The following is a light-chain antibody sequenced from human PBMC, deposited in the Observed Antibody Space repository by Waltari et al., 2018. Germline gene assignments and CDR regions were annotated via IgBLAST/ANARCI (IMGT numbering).Light chain of an antibody. CDR3: CSYAGSTTYV. CDR1: RRHSGSDSV. CDR2: EVS. Sequence: QSALTQPASESGCPGPSLTFPCPGTRRHSGSDSVDCWYQQHPGKAPKLMIYEVSKRPSGVSNRFSGSKSGNTASLTISGLQAEDEADYYCCSYAGSTTYVFGTGTKVTVL. J-gene: IGLJ1*01. V-gene: IGLV2-23*02.